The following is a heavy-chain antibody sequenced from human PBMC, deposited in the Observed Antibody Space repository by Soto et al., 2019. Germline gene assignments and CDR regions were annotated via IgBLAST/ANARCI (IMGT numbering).Heavy chain of an antibody. J-gene: IGHJ2*01. CDR2: IIPIFGTA. CDR1: GGTFSSYA. D-gene: IGHD2-21*02. V-gene: IGHV1-69*12. Sequence: QVQLVQSGAEVKKPGSSVKVSCKASGGTFSSYAISWVRQAPGQGLEWMGGIIPIFGTANYAQKFQGRVTITADEYTSTAYMELSSLRSEDTAVYYCARSIVVVTASYLYFDLWGRGTLVTVSS. CDR3: ARSIVVVTASYLYFDL.